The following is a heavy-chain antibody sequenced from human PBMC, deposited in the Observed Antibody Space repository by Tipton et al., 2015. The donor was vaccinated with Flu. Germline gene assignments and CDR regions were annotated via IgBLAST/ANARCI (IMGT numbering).Heavy chain of an antibody. Sequence: SLRLSCAASGFSLSSYVMIWVRQAPGKGLEWVSSLSASGGSIYYADSVKGRFSISRDNSKNTLFLRMKSLRVEDTAVCYCARGSDCSGSICSGDAFHLWGRGTKVTVSS. J-gene: IGHJ3*01. D-gene: IGHD6-25*01. CDR1: GFSLSSYV. CDR2: LSASGGSI. CDR3: ARGSDCSGSICSGDAFHL. V-gene: IGHV3-23*01.